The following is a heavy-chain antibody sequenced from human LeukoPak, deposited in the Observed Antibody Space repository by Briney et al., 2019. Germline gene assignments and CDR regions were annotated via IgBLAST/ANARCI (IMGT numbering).Heavy chain of an antibody. J-gene: IGHJ4*02. D-gene: IGHD5-24*01. CDR3: TTEGIAWLQFDY. Sequence: GGSLRLSCAASGFTFSNALMSWVRQAPGKGLEWVGRIKSKTDGGTTDYAAPVKGRFTISRDDSKNTLYLQMNSLKTEDTAVYYCTTEGIAWLQFDYWGQGTLATVSS. V-gene: IGHV3-15*01. CDR1: GFTFSNAL. CDR2: IKSKTDGGTT.